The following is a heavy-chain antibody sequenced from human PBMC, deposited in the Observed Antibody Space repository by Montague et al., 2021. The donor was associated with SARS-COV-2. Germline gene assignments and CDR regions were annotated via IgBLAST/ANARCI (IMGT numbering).Heavy chain of an antibody. CDR1: GFSLSTSGMC. D-gene: IGHD6-13*01. J-gene: IGHJ5*02. CDR3: ARLLVAADGSPFDP. Sequence: PALVKPTQTLTLTCTFSGFSLSTSGMCVSWIRQPPGKALEWLALIYWDDDKCYSTSLKTRLTISKDTSKNQVVLTLTNMDPVDTATYYCARLLVAADGSPFDPWGQGTLVTVSS. V-gene: IGHV2-70*01. CDR2: IYWDDDK.